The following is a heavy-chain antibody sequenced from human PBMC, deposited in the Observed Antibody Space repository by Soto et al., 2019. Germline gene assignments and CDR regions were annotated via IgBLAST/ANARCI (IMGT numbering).Heavy chain of an antibody. CDR3: ARDYIVLMQTD. J-gene: IGHJ4*02. CDR1: GFTFSSYS. CDR2: ISSSSSYI. V-gene: IGHV3-21*01. Sequence: EVQLVESGGGLVKPGGSLRLSCAASGFTFSSYSMNWDRQAPGKGLEWVSSISSSSSYIYYADSVKGRFTISRDNAKNSLYLQMNSLRAEDTAVCYCARDYIVLMQTDWGEGTLVTVSS. D-gene: IGHD2-8*01.